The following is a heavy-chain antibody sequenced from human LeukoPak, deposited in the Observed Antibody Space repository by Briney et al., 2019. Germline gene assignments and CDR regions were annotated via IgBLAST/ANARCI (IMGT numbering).Heavy chain of an antibody. J-gene: IGHJ4*02. D-gene: IGHD1-26*01. V-gene: IGHV4-30-2*01. Sequence: PSQTLSLTCTVSGGSISSGGYYWSWIRQPPGKGLEWIGYISHSGITYYNPSLKSRISISIDTSKNQFSLKLSSVTAADTAVYYCARGGGSPGYWGQGTLVTVSS. CDR3: ARGGGSPGY. CDR1: GGSISSGGYY. CDR2: ISHSGIT.